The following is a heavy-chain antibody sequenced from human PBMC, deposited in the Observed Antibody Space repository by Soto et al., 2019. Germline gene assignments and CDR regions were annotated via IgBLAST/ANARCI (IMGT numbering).Heavy chain of an antibody. CDR2: IIPIIGTA. J-gene: IGHJ4*02. CDR3: ARGGVDVVATSAFDY. CDR1: GGTFNNYA. D-gene: IGHD5-12*01. Sequence: QVQLVQSGAEVKKPGSSVKVSCKASGGTFNNYAISWVRQAPGQGLEWMGGIIPIIGTADYAHKFQGRLAICADESTGTTFMELSSLRSEDTALYYWARGGVDVVATSAFDYWGQGTLVTVSS. V-gene: IGHV1-69*01.